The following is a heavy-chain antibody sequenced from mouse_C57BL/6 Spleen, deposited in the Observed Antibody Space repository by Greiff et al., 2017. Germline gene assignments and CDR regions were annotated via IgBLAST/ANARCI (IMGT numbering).Heavy chain of an antibody. CDR1: GYTFTDYD. CDR2: IFPGSGST. Sequence: VQLQESGPELVKPGASVTLSCKASGYTFTDYDINWVKQRPGQGLEWIGWIFPGSGSTYYNEKFKGKATLTVDKSSSTAYMLLSSLTSEDSAVYFCARAYYSNYLYAMDYWGQGTSVTVSS. D-gene: IGHD2-5*01. V-gene: IGHV1-75*01. J-gene: IGHJ4*01. CDR3: ARAYYSNYLYAMDY.